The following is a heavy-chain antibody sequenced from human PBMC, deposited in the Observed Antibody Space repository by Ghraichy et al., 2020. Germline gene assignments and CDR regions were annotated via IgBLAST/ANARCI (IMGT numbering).Heavy chain of an antibody. CDR2: IYTGDYT. D-gene: IGHD1-26*01. Sequence: GGSLRLSCEASGFTISSYYMSWVRQAPGKGLEWVSLIYTGDYTFYAASVKGRVTISRDNSKNTLFLQMDSLRAEDTAVYYCARDREEGGTDFWGQGTQVTVSS. J-gene: IGHJ4*02. V-gene: IGHV3-66*01. CDR3: ARDREEGGTDF. CDR1: GFTISSYY.